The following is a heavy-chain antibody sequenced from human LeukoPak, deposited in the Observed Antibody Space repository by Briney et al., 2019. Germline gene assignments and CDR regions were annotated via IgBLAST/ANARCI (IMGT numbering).Heavy chain of an antibody. J-gene: IGHJ4*02. CDR2: ISAYNGNT. CDR1: GYTFTSYG. Sequence: ASVKVSCKASGYTFTSYGISWVRQAPGQGLEWMGWISAYNGNTNYAQKLQGRVTMTTDTSTSTAYMELRSLRSEDTAVYYCARVGGGYYYDSSGYFGYWGRGTLVTVSS. D-gene: IGHD3-22*01. CDR3: ARVGGGYYYDSSGYFGY. V-gene: IGHV1-18*01.